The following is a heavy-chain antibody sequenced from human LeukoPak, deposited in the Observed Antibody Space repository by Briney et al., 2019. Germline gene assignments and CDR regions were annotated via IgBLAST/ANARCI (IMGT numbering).Heavy chain of an antibody. Sequence: SETLSLTCAVSGASVNSGSYYWSWIRQHPGKGLEWIGYIYYTGIANYNPSLKSRVTISVDTSKNQFSLNLNSVTAADTAVYYCATSQCGSDCYLAGDYWGQGTLVTVSS. CDR1: GASVNSGSYY. CDR3: ATSQCGSDCYLAGDY. V-gene: IGHV4-61*01. D-gene: IGHD2-21*02. CDR2: IYYTGIA. J-gene: IGHJ4*02.